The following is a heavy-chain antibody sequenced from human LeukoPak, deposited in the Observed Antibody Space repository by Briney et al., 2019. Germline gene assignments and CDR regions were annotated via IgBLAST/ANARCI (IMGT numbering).Heavy chain of an antibody. D-gene: IGHD3-10*01. V-gene: IGHV3-21*06. CDR2: ISSSSSYM. J-gene: IGHJ4*02. CDR3: ARDSYPYGSGSYPYYFDY. CDR1: GFSFSTYS. Sequence: PGGSLRLSCAASGFSFSTYSMNWVRQAPGKGLEWVSSISSSSSYMYYADSVKGRFTISRDNAKNSLYLQMNSLRAEDTAVYYCARDSYPYGSGSYPYYFDYWGQGTLVTVSS.